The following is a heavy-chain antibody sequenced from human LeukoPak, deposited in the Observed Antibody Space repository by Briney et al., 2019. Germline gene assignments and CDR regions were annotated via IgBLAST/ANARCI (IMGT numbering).Heavy chain of an antibody. Sequence: ASVKVSRKASGYTFTNYGISWVRQAPGKGLEWMGWMSAKNGDTNYAQSLQGRVTVTTDTSTRTAYMELSSLRSEDTAVYYCVDAITQFGYWGQGTLVTVSS. D-gene: IGHD3-16*01. CDR2: MSAKNGDT. V-gene: IGHV1-18*04. CDR1: GYTFTNYG. J-gene: IGHJ4*02. CDR3: VDAITQFGY.